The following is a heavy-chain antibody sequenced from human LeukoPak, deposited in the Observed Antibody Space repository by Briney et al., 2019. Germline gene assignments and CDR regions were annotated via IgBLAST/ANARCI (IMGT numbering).Heavy chain of an antibody. D-gene: IGHD5-12*01. CDR2: IRATAGTT. CDR1: GFTFSSYA. J-gene: IGHJ4*02. Sequence: GGSLRLSCAASGFTFSSYAMTWVRQAPGKGLQWVSTIRATAGTTYYTDSVKGRFTITRDNSKNTVFLQMNSLRAEDTAVYYCAKGGYTSHYDYWGQGILVTVSS. V-gene: IGHV3-23*01. CDR3: AKGGYTSHYDY.